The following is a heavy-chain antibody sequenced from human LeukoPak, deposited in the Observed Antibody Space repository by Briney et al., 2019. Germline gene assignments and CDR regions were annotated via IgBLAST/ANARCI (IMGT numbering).Heavy chain of an antibody. CDR2: ISYDGSNK. V-gene: IGHV3-30*01. Sequence: GRSLRLSCAASGFTFSSYAMHWVRQAPGKGLEWVAVISYDGSNKYYADSVKGRFTISRDNSKNTLYLQMNSLRAEDTAVYYCARVSRGSDSSSLYYYYMDVWAKGPRSPSP. CDR1: GFTFSSYA. CDR3: ARVSRGSDSSSLYYYYMDV. D-gene: IGHD6-6*01. J-gene: IGHJ6*03.